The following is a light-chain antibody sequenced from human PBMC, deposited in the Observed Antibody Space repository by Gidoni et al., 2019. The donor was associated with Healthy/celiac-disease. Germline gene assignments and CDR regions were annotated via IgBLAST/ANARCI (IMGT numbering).Light chain of an antibody. CDR2: GAS. CDR3: QQYGSSLP. CDR1: QSVRSSY. V-gene: IGKV3-20*01. Sequence: DIVFTQSPGTMSLSPGDRAPLSCMASQSVRSSYLAWYQQKPGQAPRLLIYGASSRATGIPDRFSGSGSGTDFTLTISRLEPEDFAVYYWQQYGSSLPFGGGTKVEIK. J-gene: IGKJ4*01.